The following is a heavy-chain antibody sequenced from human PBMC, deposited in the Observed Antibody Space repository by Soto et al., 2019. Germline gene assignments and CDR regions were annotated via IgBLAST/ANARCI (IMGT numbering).Heavy chain of an antibody. CDR3: AREGSITIFGVVIRYSDY. Sequence: ASVKVSCKASGYTFTSYGISWVRQAPGQGLEWMGWISAYNGNTNYAQKLQGRVTMTTDTSTSTAYMELRSLRSDDTAVYYCAREGSITIFGVVIRYSDYWGQGTLVTVSS. D-gene: IGHD3-3*01. CDR1: GYTFTSYG. V-gene: IGHV1-18*01. J-gene: IGHJ4*02. CDR2: ISAYNGNT.